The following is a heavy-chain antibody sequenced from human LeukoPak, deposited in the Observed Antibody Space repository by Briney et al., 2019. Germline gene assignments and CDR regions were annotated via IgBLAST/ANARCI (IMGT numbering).Heavy chain of an antibody. J-gene: IGHJ5*02. CDR1: GFTFTSYA. D-gene: IGHD6-19*01. CDR2: INAGNGNT. CDR3: ARSPAGRPLRENWFDP. Sequence: ASVKVSCKASGFTFTSYAMHWARQAPGQRLEWMGWINAGNGNTKYSQKFQGRVTITRDTSASTAYMELSSLRSEDTAVYYCARSPAGRPLRENWFDPWGQGTLVTVSS. V-gene: IGHV1-3*01.